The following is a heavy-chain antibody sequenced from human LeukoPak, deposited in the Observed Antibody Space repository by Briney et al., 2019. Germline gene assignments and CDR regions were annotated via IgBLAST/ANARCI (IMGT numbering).Heavy chain of an antibody. CDR1: GGSISSSSYY. V-gene: IGHV4-39*01. Sequence: SETLSLTCTVSGGSISSSSYYWDWIRQPPGKGLDGIENIYYSGSTYYNPSLKSRVTISVDTSKNQFSLKLSSVTAADTAVYSCARHSGYASTYYYYYYMDVWGKGTTVTISS. CDR3: ARHSGYASTYYYYYYMDV. J-gene: IGHJ6*03. CDR2: IYYSGST. D-gene: IGHD5-12*01.